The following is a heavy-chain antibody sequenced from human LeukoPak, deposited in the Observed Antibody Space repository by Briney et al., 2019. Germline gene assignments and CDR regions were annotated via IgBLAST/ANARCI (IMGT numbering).Heavy chain of an antibody. CDR3: AKDQGDYDFWSGPADY. J-gene: IGHJ4*02. V-gene: IGHV3-48*01. CDR2: ISSSSSTI. Sequence: PGGSLRLSCAASGFTFSTYSMTWVRQAPGKGLEWVSYISSSSSTIYYADSVKGRFTISRDNSKNTLYLQMNSLRAEDTAVYYCAKDQGDYDFWSGPADYWGQGTLVTVSS. CDR1: GFTFSTYS. D-gene: IGHD3-3*01.